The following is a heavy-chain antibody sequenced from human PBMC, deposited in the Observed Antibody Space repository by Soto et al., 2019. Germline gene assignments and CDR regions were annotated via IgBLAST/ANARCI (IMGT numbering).Heavy chain of an antibody. CDR1: GGSFSGYY. V-gene: IGHV4-34*01. D-gene: IGHD3-3*01. Sequence: SETLSLTXGVYGGSFSGYYWSWIRQPPGKGLEWIGEINHSGSTNYNASLKSRVSISVDTSKNQFSLKLSSVTAADTAVYYCARGQGRVVISYYYYGMDVWGQGTTVTVSS. CDR3: ARGQGRVVISYYYYGMDV. CDR2: INHSGST. J-gene: IGHJ6*02.